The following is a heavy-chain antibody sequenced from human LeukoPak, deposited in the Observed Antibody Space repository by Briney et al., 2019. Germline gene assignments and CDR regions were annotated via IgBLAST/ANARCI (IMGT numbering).Heavy chain of an antibody. CDR2: INPSSGST. J-gene: IGHJ4*02. Sequence: GASVKVSCKASGYTFTSYYMHWVRQAPGQGLEWMGVINPSSGSTRYAPKFQGRLTVTRDTSTSTVYMEMSSLRSGDTALYYCARAPSDIWTGHYPHFDYWGQGTLVTVSS. CDR1: GYTFTSYY. D-gene: IGHD3-9*01. V-gene: IGHV1-46*03. CDR3: ARAPSDIWTGHYPHFDY.